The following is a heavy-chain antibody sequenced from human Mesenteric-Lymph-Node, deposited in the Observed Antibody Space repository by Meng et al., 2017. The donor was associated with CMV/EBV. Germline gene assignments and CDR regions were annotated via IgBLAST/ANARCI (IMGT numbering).Heavy chain of an antibody. Sequence: SVKVSCKASGGTFSSYAISWVRQAPGQGLEWMGGIIPIFGTANYAQKFQGRVTITTDESTSTAYMELSSLRSEDTAVYYCVREGYYCSSTNCYKSFDYWGQGTLVTVSS. J-gene: IGHJ4*02. CDR3: VREGYYCSSTNCYKSFDY. D-gene: IGHD2-2*02. CDR2: IIPIFGTA. CDR1: GGTFSSYA. V-gene: IGHV1-69*05.